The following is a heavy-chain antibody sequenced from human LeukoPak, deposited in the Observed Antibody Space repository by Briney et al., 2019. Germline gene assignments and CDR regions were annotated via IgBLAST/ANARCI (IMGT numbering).Heavy chain of an antibody. CDR3: VRHAATRHNYGMDV. CDR1: GGSISYYY. CDR2: IYHSGST. J-gene: IGHJ6*02. D-gene: IGHD2-15*01. Sequence: SGTLSLTCTVSGGSISYYYWSWIRQPPGKGLEWIGHIYHSGSTNYNPSFKSRVTISVDTSKNHFSLELSSVTAADTAVYYCVRHAATRHNYGMDVWGQGTTVTVSS. V-gene: IGHV4-59*08.